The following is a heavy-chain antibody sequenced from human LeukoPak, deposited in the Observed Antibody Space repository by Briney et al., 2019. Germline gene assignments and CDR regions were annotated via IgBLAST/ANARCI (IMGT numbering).Heavy chain of an antibody. CDR2: IYYSGST. J-gene: IGHJ3*02. Sequence: SQSLSLTCPVSAGSISSGYYYWNWILQPPGKGLEWIGDIYYSGSTYYNPSLKSRVTISVDTSKNQFSLKLSSVTAADTAVYYCARADGAFDIWGQGTMVSVSS. CDR3: ARADGAFDI. CDR1: AGSISSGYYY. V-gene: IGHV4-30-4*08.